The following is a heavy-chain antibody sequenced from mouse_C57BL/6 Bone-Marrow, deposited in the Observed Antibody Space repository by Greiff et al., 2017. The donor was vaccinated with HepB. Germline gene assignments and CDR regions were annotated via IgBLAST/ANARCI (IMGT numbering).Heavy chain of an antibody. J-gene: IGHJ1*03. Sequence: QVQLQQPGAELVRPGSSVKLSCKASGYTFTSYWMHWVKQRPIQGLEWIGNIDPSDSETHYNQKFKDKATLTVDKSSSTAYMQLSSLTSEDSAVYYCARWWYGSSYWYFDVWGTGTTVTVSS. CDR2: IDPSDSET. V-gene: IGHV1-52*01. CDR3: ARWWYGSSYWYFDV. D-gene: IGHD1-1*01. CDR1: GYTFTSYW.